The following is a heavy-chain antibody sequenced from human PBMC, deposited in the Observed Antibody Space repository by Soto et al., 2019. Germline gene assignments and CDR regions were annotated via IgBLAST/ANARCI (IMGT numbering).Heavy chain of an antibody. CDR3: ARAHMTTVTDGAFDI. D-gene: IGHD4-17*01. V-gene: IGHV1-18*01. Sequence: QVQLVQSGAEVKKPGASVKVPCKASGYTFTSYGISWVRQAPGQGLEWMGWISAYNGNTNYAQKLQGRVTMTTDPSTSTAYMELRSLRSDDTAVYYCARAHMTTVTDGAFDIWGQGTMVTVSS. CDR1: GYTFTSYG. J-gene: IGHJ3*02. CDR2: ISAYNGNT.